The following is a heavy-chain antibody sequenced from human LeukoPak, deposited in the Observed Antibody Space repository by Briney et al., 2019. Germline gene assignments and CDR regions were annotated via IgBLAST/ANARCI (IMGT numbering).Heavy chain of an antibody. V-gene: IGHV4-61*02. CDR3: ARGSFHWLLG. D-gene: IGHD3-9*01. Sequence: SETLSLTCTVSGGSISSGSYYWSWIRQPAGKGLEWIGRIYTSGSTNYNPSLESRVAILVDTSKNQFSLKLSSVTVADTAVYYCARGSFHWLLGWGQGTLVTVSS. CDR1: GGSISSGSYY. J-gene: IGHJ4*02. CDR2: IYTSGST.